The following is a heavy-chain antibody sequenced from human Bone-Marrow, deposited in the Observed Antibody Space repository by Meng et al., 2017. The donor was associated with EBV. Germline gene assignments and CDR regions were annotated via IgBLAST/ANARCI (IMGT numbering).Heavy chain of an antibody. CDR3: ARGDYGGFSNPFF. J-gene: IGHJ4*02. V-gene: IGHV1-69*01. Sequence: QVLLVQAGAEVKKPGSAGKVSCKASGGTFSSYAISWVRQAPGQGLEWMGGIIPIFGTANYAQKFQGRVTITADESTSTAYMELSSLRSEDTAVYYCARGDYGGFSNPFFWGQGTLVTVSS. CDR1: GGTFSSYA. CDR2: IIPIFGTA. D-gene: IGHD4-23*01.